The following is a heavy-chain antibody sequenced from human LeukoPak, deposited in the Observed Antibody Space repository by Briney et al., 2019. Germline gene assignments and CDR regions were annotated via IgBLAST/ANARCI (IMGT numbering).Heavy chain of an antibody. Sequence: SETLSLTCTVSGGSISSGDYYWSWIRQPPGKGLEWIGYIHYSGSTYYNPSLESRVSISVDTSKNQFFLKLSSVTAADTVVYYCANYGDYGTYAFDIWGQGTMVTVSS. V-gene: IGHV4-30-4*01. CDR3: ANYGDYGTYAFDI. CDR2: IHYSGST. CDR1: GGSISSGDYY. J-gene: IGHJ3*02. D-gene: IGHD4-17*01.